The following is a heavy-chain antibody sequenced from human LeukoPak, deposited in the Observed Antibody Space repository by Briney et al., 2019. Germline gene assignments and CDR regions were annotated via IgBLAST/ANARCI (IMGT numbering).Heavy chain of an antibody. D-gene: IGHD5-12*01. Sequence: EGSLRLSCAASGFTFSSYEMNWVRQAPGKGLEGVSYISSSGTTIYYADSVKGRFTISRDNAKNSLYLQMNSLRAEDTAFYYCARALYSGYDRESEYWGQGTLVTVSS. V-gene: IGHV3-48*03. CDR2: ISSSGTTI. CDR3: ARALYSGYDRESEY. CDR1: GFTFSSYE. J-gene: IGHJ4*02.